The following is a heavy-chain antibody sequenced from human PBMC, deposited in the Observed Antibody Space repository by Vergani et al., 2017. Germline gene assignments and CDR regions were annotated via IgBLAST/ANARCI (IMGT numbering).Heavy chain of an antibody. V-gene: IGHV3-30-3*01. CDR3: ARGSPFYYYMDL. CDR1: GFTFSSYA. CDR2: ISYDGSNK. J-gene: IGHJ6*03. Sequence: QVQLVESGGGVVQPGRSLRLSCAASGFTFSSYAMHWVRQAPGKGLEWVAVISYDGSNKYYAESVKGRFTISRDNHKNTLYLQINSLRAEYTAVYFCARGSPFYYYMDLWGKGTTVTVSS.